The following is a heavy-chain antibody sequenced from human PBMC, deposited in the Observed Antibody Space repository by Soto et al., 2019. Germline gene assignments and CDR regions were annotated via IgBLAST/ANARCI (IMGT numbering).Heavy chain of an antibody. Sequence: QITLKESGPTLVKPTQTLTLTCTFSGFSLSTSGVGVGWIRQPPGKALEWLALIYWDDDKRYSPSLKSRLTTPKDTTKNPLTLTMTTIDPVDTATNYCAHRRSYCSGGSCYSVIDYWGQGTLVTVSS. CDR3: AHRRSYCSGGSCYSVIDY. J-gene: IGHJ4*02. D-gene: IGHD2-15*01. CDR2: IYWDDDK. V-gene: IGHV2-5*02. CDR1: GFSLSTSGVG.